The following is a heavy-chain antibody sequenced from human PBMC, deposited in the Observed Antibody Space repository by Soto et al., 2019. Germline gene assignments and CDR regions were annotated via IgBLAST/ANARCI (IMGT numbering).Heavy chain of an antibody. J-gene: IGHJ5*02. CDR3: AKDFRYAKFDP. Sequence: PGGPLRLSCAASGFTFSSYAMSWVRQAPGKGQEWVSAISGSGGSTYYADSVKGRFTIARDNSKNTLYLQMNSLNAEDMAVYYCAKDFRYAKFDPWGQGTLVTVSS. CDR1: GFTFSSYA. V-gene: IGHV3-23*01. D-gene: IGHD5-12*01. CDR2: ISGSGGST.